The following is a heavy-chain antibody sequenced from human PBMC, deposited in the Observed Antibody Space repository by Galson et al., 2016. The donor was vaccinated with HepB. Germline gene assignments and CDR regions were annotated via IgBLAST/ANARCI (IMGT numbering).Heavy chain of an antibody. J-gene: IGHJ2*01. D-gene: IGHD3-16*01. Sequence: QSGAEVKKPGESLKISCEGSGYMFSGYWIGWVRQMPVKGLEWMGIIYPGDSDTRYSPSFQGQVTISVDKSINTAYLQWSSLKTSDTAMYYCARLGGTTRGGYFDLWGRGTLVTVSS. CDR2: IYPGDSDT. CDR1: GYMFSGYW. V-gene: IGHV5-51*01. CDR3: ARLGGTTRGGYFDL.